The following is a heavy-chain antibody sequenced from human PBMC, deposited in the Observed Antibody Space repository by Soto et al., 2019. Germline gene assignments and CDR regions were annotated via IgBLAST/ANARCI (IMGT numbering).Heavy chain of an antibody. D-gene: IGHD2-2*01. J-gene: IGHJ3*02. CDR2: ISGGGGGST. V-gene: IGHV3-23*01. Sequence: GGSLRLSCAASRFTFSSYAMSWVRQAPGKGLEWVSSISGGGGGSTFYADSVKGRFTISRDNSKNTLYLQMNSLRAEDTAVYYCASRRIVVVPAARGPEAFDIWGQGTMVTVSS. CDR3: ASRRIVVVPAARGPEAFDI. CDR1: RFTFSSYA.